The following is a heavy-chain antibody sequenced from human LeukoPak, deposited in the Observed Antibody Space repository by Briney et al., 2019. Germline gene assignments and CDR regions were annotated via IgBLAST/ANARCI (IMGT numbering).Heavy chain of an antibody. V-gene: IGHV3-64*02. D-gene: IGHD1-26*01. J-gene: IGHJ4*02. CDR2: ITSSGGST. CDR1: GFTFSTYA. CDR3: ATGGGSYSY. Sequence: GGSLRLSCAASGFTFSTYAMHWVRQAPGKGLEYVSAITSSGGSTYYADSVKGRFTISRDNSKNTLYLQMGSLRAEDMAVYYCATGGGSYSYWGQGTLVTVSS.